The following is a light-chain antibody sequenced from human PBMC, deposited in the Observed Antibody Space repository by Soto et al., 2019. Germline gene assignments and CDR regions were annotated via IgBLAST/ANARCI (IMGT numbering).Light chain of an antibody. V-gene: IGKV3D-15*01. CDR2: GAS. Sequence: TVVTQSPVTLSVSQGETASISCRASQSVSSHLAWYQQRPGQAPRLLIDGASTRATGIPARFSGSGSGTEFTLTISSLQSEDFAVYYCQQYNNWPPIPFGHGTRLEI. CDR1: QSVSSH. J-gene: IGKJ5*01. CDR3: QQYNNWPPIP.